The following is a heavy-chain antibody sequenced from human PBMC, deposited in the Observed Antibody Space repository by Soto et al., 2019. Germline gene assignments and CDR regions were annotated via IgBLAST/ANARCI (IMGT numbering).Heavy chain of an antibody. V-gene: IGHV3-30-3*01. CDR3: ATLAVAGEGSDS. CDR1: GFTFRIYA. CDR2: ISYDGSNK. Sequence: QVQLVESGGGVVQPGRSLRLSCAASGFTFRIYAIHWVRQAPGKGLEWVAGISYDGSNKYYADSVKGRFTISRDNSKNTLYLQMNSLRAQDTAVYYCATLAVAGEGSDSWGQGTLVTVSS. D-gene: IGHD6-19*01. J-gene: IGHJ4*02.